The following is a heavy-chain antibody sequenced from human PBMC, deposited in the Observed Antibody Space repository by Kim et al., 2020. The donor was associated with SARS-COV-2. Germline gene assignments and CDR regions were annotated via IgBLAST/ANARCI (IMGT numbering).Heavy chain of an antibody. J-gene: IGHJ4*02. D-gene: IGHD3-10*01. Sequence: GGSLRLSCAASGFTFSSYSMNWVRQAPGKGLEWVSSISSSSSYIYYVDSVKGRFTISRDNAKNSLYLQMNSLRAEDTAVYYCARDLRVWFGDQWRFALDYWGQGTLVTVSS. CDR1: GFTFSSYS. CDR2: ISSSSSYI. CDR3: ARDLRVWFGDQWRFALDY. V-gene: IGHV3-21*01.